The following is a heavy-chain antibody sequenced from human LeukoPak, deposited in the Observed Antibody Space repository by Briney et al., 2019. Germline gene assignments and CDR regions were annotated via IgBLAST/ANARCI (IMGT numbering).Heavy chain of an antibody. Sequence: PGGSLILSCATPRFTFSSYWMSSVRQAPGKGLEWVANIKQDGSEKYYVDSVKGRFTISRDNAKNSLYLQMNSLRAEDTAVYYCAREEVLWFGELFYDYWGQGTLVTVSS. V-gene: IGHV3-7*03. J-gene: IGHJ4*02. CDR1: RFTFSSYW. CDR2: IKQDGSEK. CDR3: AREEVLWFGELFYDY. D-gene: IGHD3-10*01.